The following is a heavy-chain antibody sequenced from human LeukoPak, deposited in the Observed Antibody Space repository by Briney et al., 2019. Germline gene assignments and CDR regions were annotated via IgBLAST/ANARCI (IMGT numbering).Heavy chain of an antibody. Sequence: PGGSLRLSCAASGFTFRTYAMSWVRQAPGKGLEWVSTITGSGGSTYYADSVKGRFTISRDNSKNTLYLQMNSLRAEDTAVYYCARDKLRGSGSYRPGIDYWGQGTLVTVSS. D-gene: IGHD3-10*01. V-gene: IGHV3-23*01. CDR3: ARDKLRGSGSYRPGIDY. J-gene: IGHJ4*02. CDR2: ITGSGGST. CDR1: GFTFRTYA.